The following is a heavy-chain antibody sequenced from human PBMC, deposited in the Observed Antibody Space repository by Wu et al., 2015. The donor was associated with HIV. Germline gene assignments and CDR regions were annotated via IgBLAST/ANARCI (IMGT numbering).Heavy chain of an antibody. V-gene: IGHV1-69*12. D-gene: IGHD2-8*01. CDR1: GGAFKKES. Sequence: QVQLVQSGTEVKKPGSSVMVSCKSSGGAFKKESITWVRRAPGQGLEWMGGVIPILQIPTYAQKFQGRLTISADESTATAYMELSSLTSEDTATYYCAIMPGYCTSGXCPWGQGTLVTVSS. J-gene: IGHJ5*02. CDR3: AIMPGYCTSGXCP. CDR2: VIPILQIP.